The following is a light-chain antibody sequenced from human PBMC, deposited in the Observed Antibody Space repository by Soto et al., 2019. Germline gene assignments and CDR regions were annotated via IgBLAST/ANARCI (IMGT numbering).Light chain of an antibody. CDR2: DAS. Sequence: DIQMTQSPATLSASVGDRVTITCRASQSISNWLAWYQQKPGKPPKLLIYDASTLESGVPSRFRGSGSGTEFTLTISSLLPDTFATYYCQQFRGTFGQGTKVEIE. V-gene: IGKV1-5*01. CDR3: QQFRGT. J-gene: IGKJ1*01. CDR1: QSISNW.